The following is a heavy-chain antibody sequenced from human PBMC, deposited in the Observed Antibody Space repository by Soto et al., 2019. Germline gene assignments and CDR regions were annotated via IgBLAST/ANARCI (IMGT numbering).Heavy chain of an antibody. J-gene: IGHJ4*02. CDR3: ARLPVDSVGATTLFGY. D-gene: IGHD1-26*01. CDR1: GYSFTSYW. CDR2: IYPGDSDT. Sequence: GESLKISCKGSGYSFTSYWIGWVRQMPGKGLEWMGIIYPGDSDTRYSPSFQGQVTISADKSISTAYLQWSSLKASDTAMYYCARLPVDSVGATTLFGYWGLGTLVTVSS. V-gene: IGHV5-51*01.